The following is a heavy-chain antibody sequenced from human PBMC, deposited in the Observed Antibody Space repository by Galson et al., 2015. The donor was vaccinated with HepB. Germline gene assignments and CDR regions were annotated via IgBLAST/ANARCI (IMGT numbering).Heavy chain of an antibody. Sequence: SVKVSCKASGYTFSSYYMHWVRQAPGQGLEWMGIINPSGGSTTYPQRFQGRVIMTGDTSTSTVYMELSSLTSDDTAVYYCARADYYGSGPRGWYFDLWGPGTLVTVSS. J-gene: IGHJ2*01. CDR2: INPSGGST. V-gene: IGHV1-46*01. CDR3: ARADYYGSGPRGWYFDL. CDR1: GYTFSSYY. D-gene: IGHD3-10*01.